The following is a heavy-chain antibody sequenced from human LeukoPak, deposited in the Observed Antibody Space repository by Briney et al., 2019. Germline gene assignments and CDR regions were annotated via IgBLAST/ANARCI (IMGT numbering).Heavy chain of an antibody. CDR2: ISYDGSNK. J-gene: IGHJ5*02. D-gene: IGHD3-10*01. CDR1: GFTFSSYG. Sequence: PGRSLRLSCAASGFTFSSYGMHWVRQAPGKGLEWVAVISYDGSNKYYADSVKGRFTISRDNSKSTLYLQMNSLRAEDTAVYYCARGTPEAGSRSWGQGTLVTVSS. CDR3: ARGTPEAGSRS. V-gene: IGHV3-30*03.